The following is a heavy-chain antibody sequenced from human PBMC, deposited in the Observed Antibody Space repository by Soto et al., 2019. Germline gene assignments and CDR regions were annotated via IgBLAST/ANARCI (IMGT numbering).Heavy chain of an antibody. D-gene: IGHD2-2*01. V-gene: IGHV1-3*01. CDR3: ARYPVVPAAIMGMDV. Sequence: ASVKVSCKASGYTFTSYAMHWVRQAPGQRLEWMGWINAGNGNTKYSQKFQGRVTITRDTSASTAYMELSSLRSEDTAVYYCARYPVVPAAIMGMDVWGKGTTVTVSS. CDR2: INAGNGNT. CDR1: GYTFTSYA. J-gene: IGHJ6*04.